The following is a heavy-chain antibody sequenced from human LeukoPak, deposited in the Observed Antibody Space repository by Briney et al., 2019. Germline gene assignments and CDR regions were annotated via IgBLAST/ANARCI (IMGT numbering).Heavy chain of an antibody. CDR2: IRYVGSNK. Sequence: GGSLRLSCAASGFTFSSYGMHWVRQAPGKGLEWVAFIRYVGSNKYYADSVKGRFTISRDNSKNTLYLQMNSLRAEDTAVYYCARGVKAVAGNDYWGQGTLVTVSS. CDR1: GFTFSSYG. V-gene: IGHV3-30*02. J-gene: IGHJ4*02. D-gene: IGHD6-19*01. CDR3: ARGVKAVAGNDY.